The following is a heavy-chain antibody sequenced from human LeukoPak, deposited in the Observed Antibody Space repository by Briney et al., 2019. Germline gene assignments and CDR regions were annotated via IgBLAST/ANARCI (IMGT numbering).Heavy chain of an antibody. Sequence: GGSLRLSCAGSGFTFGSYAMSWVRQAPGKGLEWVAGISGSGGSTCYADSVKGRFTISRDNSKNTLYLQMGSLRAEDMAVYYCARTTVVTPGYYYMDVWGKGTTVTVSS. CDR2: ISGSGGST. D-gene: IGHD4-23*01. J-gene: IGHJ6*03. CDR1: GFTFGSYA. CDR3: ARTTVVTPGYYYMDV. V-gene: IGHV3-23*01.